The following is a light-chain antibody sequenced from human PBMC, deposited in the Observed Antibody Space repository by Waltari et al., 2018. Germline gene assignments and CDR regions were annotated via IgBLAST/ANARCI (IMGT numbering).Light chain of an antibody. CDR2: GGS. Sequence: IVLTQSPATLSASPGERATLSCRASQSVSSNYLAWYQQRPGQAPRLLIYGGSSRATVIPDSFSGSGSGTDFTLTISRLEPEDFVVYYCQQFGRSPLTFGGGTKVDIK. J-gene: IGKJ4*01. V-gene: IGKV3-20*01. CDR1: QSVSSNY. CDR3: QQFGRSPLT.